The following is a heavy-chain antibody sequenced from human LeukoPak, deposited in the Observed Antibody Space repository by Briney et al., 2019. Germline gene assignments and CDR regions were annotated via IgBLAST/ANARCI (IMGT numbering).Heavy chain of an antibody. D-gene: IGHD5-12*01. CDR1: GVTFGDYV. J-gene: IGHJ4*02. Sequence: GGSLRLSCTAYGVTFGDYVMSWFRQAPGKGLEWVGVIRRKADGGTTEYAASVKGRFTISRDDSKSIAYLQMNSLKIEDTAVYYCSRTDSGYDYEFLDYWGQGTLVTVSS. V-gene: IGHV3-49*03. CDR2: IRRKADGGTT. CDR3: SRTDSGYDYEFLDY.